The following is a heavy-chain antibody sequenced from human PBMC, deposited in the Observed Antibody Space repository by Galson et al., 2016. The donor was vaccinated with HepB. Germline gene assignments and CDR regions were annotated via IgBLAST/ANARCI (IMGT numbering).Heavy chain of an antibody. D-gene: IGHD2-2*01. CDR2: SNGDGSST. V-gene: IGHV3-74*03. Sequence: SLRLSCAASGFTFSNFAMFWVRQAPGKGLVWVSRSNGDGSSTTYADSVKGRFTISRSNAKNTLYLQMNSLRAEDTAVYYCARVGCSTTSCHRHSPYYFDYWGQGTLVTVSS. CDR1: GFTFSNFA. J-gene: IGHJ4*02. CDR3: ARVGCSTTSCHRHSPYYFDY.